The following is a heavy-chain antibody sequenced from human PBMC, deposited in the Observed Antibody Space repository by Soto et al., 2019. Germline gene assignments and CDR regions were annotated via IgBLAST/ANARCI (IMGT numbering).Heavy chain of an antibody. J-gene: IGHJ6*02. Sequence: SVKVSCKASGFTFTSSAVQWVRQARGQRLEWIGWIVVGSGNTNYAQKFQERVTITRDMSTSTAYMELSSLRSEDTAVYYCAAERGVVVAATPYYYYGMDVWGQ. D-gene: IGHD2-15*01. CDR1: GFTFTSSA. V-gene: IGHV1-58*01. CDR3: AAERGVVVAATPYYYYGMDV. CDR2: IVVGSGNT.